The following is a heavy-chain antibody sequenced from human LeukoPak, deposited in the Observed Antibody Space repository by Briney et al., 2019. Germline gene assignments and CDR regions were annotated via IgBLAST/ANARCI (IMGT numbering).Heavy chain of an antibody. CDR1: GGTFNSYA. CDR2: IIPIFGTA. CDR3: ASGRKYDYGDYGSFDY. J-gene: IGHJ4*02. D-gene: IGHD4-17*01. V-gene: IGHV1-69*13. Sequence: SVKVSCKASGGTFNSYAISWVRQAPGQGLEWMGGIIPIFGTANYAQKFQGRVTITADESTSTAYMELSSLRSEDTAVYYCASGRKYDYGDYGSFDYWGQGTLVTVSS.